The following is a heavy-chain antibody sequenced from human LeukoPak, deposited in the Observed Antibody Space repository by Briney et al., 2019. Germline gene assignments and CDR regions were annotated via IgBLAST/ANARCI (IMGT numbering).Heavy chain of an antibody. Sequence: SGTLSLTCAVSGGSIRGYYWSWVRQSPGKGLEWIGDINQNAGTDYNPSLKSRVTISIDSSRNQISLNVTAATAADTAIYFCARARTRLSWLDPWGQGTLVTVSS. D-gene: IGHD6-6*01. V-gene: IGHV4-34*01. J-gene: IGHJ5*02. CDR3: ARARTRLSWLDP. CDR1: GGSIRGYY. CDR2: INQNAGT.